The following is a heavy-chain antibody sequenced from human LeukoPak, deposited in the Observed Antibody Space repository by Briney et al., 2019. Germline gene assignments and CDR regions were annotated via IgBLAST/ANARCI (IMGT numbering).Heavy chain of an antibody. CDR1: GFTFSSYS. CDR3: ARHPVYDSSGWYYYYYMDV. V-gene: IGHV3-21*01. D-gene: IGHD3-22*01. CDR2: ISSSSSYI. Sequence: GGSLRLSCAASGFTFSSYSMNWVRQAPGKGLEWVSSISSSSSYIYYADSVKGRFTISRDNAKNSLYLQMNSLRAEDTAVYYCARHPVYDSSGWYYYYYMDVWGKGTTVTVSS. J-gene: IGHJ6*03.